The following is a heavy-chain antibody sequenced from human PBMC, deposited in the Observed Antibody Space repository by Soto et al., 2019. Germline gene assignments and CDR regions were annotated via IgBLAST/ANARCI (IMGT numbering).Heavy chain of an antibody. Sequence: ASVKVSCKASGYTFTSYDINWVRQATGQGLEWMGWMNPNSGNTGYAQKFQGRVTMTRNTSISTAYMELSSLRSEDTAVYYCARGILTGYTLYWYFDLWGRGTLVTVSS. CDR2: MNPNSGNT. V-gene: IGHV1-8*01. CDR3: ARGILTGYTLYWYFDL. D-gene: IGHD3-9*01. CDR1: GYTFTSYD. J-gene: IGHJ2*01.